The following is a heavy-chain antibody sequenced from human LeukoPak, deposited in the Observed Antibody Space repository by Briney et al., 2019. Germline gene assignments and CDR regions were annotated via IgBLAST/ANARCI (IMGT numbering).Heavy chain of an antibody. CDR2: ISAYNGNT. CDR1: GYTFTSYG. V-gene: IGHV1-18*01. CDR3: ARDDRDYYDSSGYSYYFDY. Sequence: GASVKVSCKASGYTFTSYGISWVRQAPGQGLEWMGWISAYNGNTNYAQKLQGRVTMTTDTSTSTAYMELRSLRSDDTAVYYCARDDRDYYDSSGYSYYFDYWGQGTLVTVSS. D-gene: IGHD3-22*01. J-gene: IGHJ4*02.